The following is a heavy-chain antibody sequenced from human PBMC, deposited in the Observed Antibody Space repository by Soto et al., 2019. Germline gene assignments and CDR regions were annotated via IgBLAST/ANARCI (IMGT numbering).Heavy chain of an antibody. CDR1: VYDFTSYD. V-gene: IGHV1-8*02. CDR3: GRGPSPRAPAGGTPYYYAMDA. CDR2: MNPINGAT. Sequence: XSVKFSCKTSVYDFTSYDINWVRQASGQGLEWMGWMNPINGATGSARRFQGRVSMTRNTATGTAYLELTSLRSDDTGVYYCGRGPSPRAPAGGTPYYYAMDAWGQGNTVTVSS. D-gene: IGHD6-13*01. J-gene: IGHJ6*02.